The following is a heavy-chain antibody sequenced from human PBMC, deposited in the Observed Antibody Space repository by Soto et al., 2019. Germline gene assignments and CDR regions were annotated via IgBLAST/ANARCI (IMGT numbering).Heavy chain of an antibody. V-gene: IGHV5-51*01. D-gene: IGHD1-1*01. CDR1: GYIFTNYW. Sequence: PGESLKISCNGSGYIFTNYWIGWVRQMPGKGLEWMGIIYPGDSDTRYSPSFQGQVTISADKSISTAYLQWSSLKASDTAMYFCARRARGTWDFDFWGQGTQVTVFS. CDR2: IYPGDSDT. CDR3: ARRARGTWDFDF. J-gene: IGHJ4*02.